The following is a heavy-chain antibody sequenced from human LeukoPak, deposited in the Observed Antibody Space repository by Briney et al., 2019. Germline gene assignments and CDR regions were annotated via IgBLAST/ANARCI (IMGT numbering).Heavy chain of an antibody. V-gene: IGHV4-39*07. Sequence: PSETLSLTCTVSGGSIISDDFYRGWIRQPPGKGLEWIGSIFYSGNTYYNSSLKSRVTISVDKSKNQFSLILTSVTAADTAVYYCARDCCGYRSWFAPWSQGTLVTVSS. CDR3: ARDCCGYRSWFAP. CDR1: GGSIISDDFY. D-gene: IGHD6-25*01. CDR2: IFYSGNT. J-gene: IGHJ5*02.